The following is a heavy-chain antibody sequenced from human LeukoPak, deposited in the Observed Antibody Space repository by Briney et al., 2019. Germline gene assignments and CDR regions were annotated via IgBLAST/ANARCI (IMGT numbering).Heavy chain of an antibody. J-gene: IGHJ4*02. CDR3: ASADNYGSGNSYNDVDY. CDR1: GFTFSSYS. CDR2: ISSSSSYI. V-gene: IGHV3-21*01. Sequence: PGGSLRLSCAASGFTFSSYSMNWVRQAPGKGLEWVSSISSSSSYIYYADSVKGRFTISRDNAKNSLYLQMNSLRAEDTALYYCASADNYGSGNSYNDVDYWGQGTLVTVSS. D-gene: IGHD3-10*01.